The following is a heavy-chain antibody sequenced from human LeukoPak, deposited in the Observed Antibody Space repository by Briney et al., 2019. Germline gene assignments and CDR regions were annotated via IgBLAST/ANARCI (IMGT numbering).Heavy chain of an antibody. CDR1: GGSISSYY. CDR2: IYYSGST. Sequence: SETLSLTCTLSGGSISSYYWSWIRQPPGKGLEWIGYIYYSGSTNYNPSIKSRVTISVDTSKKQFSLKLRSVTAADTAVYYCARVSGYDWESFYDYWGQGTLVTVSS. D-gene: IGHD5-12*01. J-gene: IGHJ4*02. V-gene: IGHV4-59*01. CDR3: ARVSGYDWESFYDY.